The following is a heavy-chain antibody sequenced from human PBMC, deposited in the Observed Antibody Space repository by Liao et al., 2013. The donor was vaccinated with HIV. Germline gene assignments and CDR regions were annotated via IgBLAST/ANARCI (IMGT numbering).Heavy chain of an antibody. D-gene: IGHD4-23*01. V-gene: IGHV4-59*10. J-gene: IGHJ4*02. CDR2: IYTSGST. Sequence: QVQLQQWGAGLLKPSETLSLTCGVYGGSFSGYYWSWIRQPAGKGLEWIGRIYTSGSTNYNPSLKSRVTMSVDTSKNQFSLKLSSVTAADTAVYYCARATVVQVFDYWGQGTLVTVSS. CDR1: GGSFSGYY. CDR3: ARATVVQVFDY.